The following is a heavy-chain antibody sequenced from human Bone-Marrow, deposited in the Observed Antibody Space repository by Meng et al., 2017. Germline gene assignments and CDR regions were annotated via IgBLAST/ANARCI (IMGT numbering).Heavy chain of an antibody. Sequence: QVYPAEFVAEVRNPGVSVKVSCKSFGSSFTSYDINWVRQATGQGLEWMGWMNPNSGNTGYAQKFQGRVTMTRNTSTSTAYMELSSLRSEDTAVYYCARSGIQLWLYYWGQGTLVTVSS. D-gene: IGHD5-18*01. V-gene: IGHV1-8*01. J-gene: IGHJ4*02. CDR3: ARSGIQLWLYY. CDR1: GSSFTSYD. CDR2: MNPNSGNT.